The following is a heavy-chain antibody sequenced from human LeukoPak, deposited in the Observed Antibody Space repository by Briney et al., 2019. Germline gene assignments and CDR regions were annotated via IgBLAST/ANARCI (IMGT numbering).Heavy chain of an antibody. V-gene: IGHV1-2*06. CDR3: ARDTSDFWSGYYSSGAFDI. CDR1: GYTFTGYY. CDR2: INPNSGGT. J-gene: IGHJ3*02. Sequence: GASVKVSCKASGYTFTGYYMHWVRQAPGQGLEWMGRINPNSGGTNYAQKFQGRVTMTRDTSISTAYMELGRLRSDDTAVYYCARDTSDFWSGYYSSGAFDIWGQGTMVTVSS. D-gene: IGHD3-3*01.